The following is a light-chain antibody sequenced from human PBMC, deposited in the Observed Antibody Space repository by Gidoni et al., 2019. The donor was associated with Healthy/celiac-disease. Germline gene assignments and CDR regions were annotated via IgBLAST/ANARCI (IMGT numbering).Light chain of an antibody. J-gene: IGKJ3*01. CDR3: HQRSNCPPFT. CDR2: YAS. CDR1: QSVSSY. V-gene: IGKV3-11*01. Sequence: EIVLTKSQATLSLSPGERATLSCMASQSVSSYLDWYQQKHGQAPSLLIYYASNRATGVPARFSGSGSSTAFSPTIISLVPQDFSVVYCHQRSNCPPFTFGPXTKVDFK.